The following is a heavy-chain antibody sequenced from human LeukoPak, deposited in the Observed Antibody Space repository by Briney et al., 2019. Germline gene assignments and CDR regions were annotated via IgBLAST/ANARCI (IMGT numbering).Heavy chain of an antibody. CDR1: GGSISSGGYY. J-gene: IGHJ4*02. V-gene: IGHV4-31*03. CDR2: IYYSGSS. Sequence: SETLSLTCTVSGGSISSGGYYWSWIRQHPGKGLEWIGYIYYSGSSYYTPSLKSRVTILVEPYKKQLSLKLSSVTAADTAVYYCASVDILTGYMLDYWGQGTLVTVSS. D-gene: IGHD3-9*01. CDR3: ASVDILTGYMLDY.